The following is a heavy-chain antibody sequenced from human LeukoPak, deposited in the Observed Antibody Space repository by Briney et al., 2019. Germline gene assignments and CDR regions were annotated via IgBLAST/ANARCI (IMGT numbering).Heavy chain of an antibody. CDR3: AKNLRTSVAAFEY. D-gene: IGHD6-19*01. V-gene: IGHV3-23*01. Sequence: QTGGSLRLSCTASGFTFSNYAMTWVRQAPGRGLEWISAISPRSNSIYYSDSVRGRFTVSRDNSKNTLYLQMNRLTAEDTAVYYCAKNLRTSVAAFEYWGQGTLVTVSS. CDR1: GFTFSNYA. CDR2: ISPRSNSI. J-gene: IGHJ4*02.